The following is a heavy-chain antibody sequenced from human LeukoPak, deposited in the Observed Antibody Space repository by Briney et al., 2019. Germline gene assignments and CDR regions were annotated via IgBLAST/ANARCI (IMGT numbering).Heavy chain of an antibody. Sequence: PSETLSLTCAVYGGSFSGYYWSWIRQPPGKGLEWIGEINHSGSTNYNPSLKSRVTISVDTSKNQFSLKLSSVTAADTAVYYCARVRGSYGKYYFDYWGQGTLVTVSS. CDR1: GGSFSGYY. CDR3: ARVRGSYGKYYFDY. V-gene: IGHV4-34*01. J-gene: IGHJ4*02. CDR2: INHSGST. D-gene: IGHD1-26*01.